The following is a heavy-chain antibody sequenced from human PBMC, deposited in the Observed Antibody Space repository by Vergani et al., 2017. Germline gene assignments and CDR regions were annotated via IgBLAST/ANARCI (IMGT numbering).Heavy chain of an antibody. CDR1: GGPISSYY. CDR2: IYYSGST. D-gene: IGHD3/OR15-3a*01. V-gene: IGHV4-59*08. J-gene: IGHJ4*02. Sequence: QVQLQESGPGLVKPSETLSLTCTVSGGPISSYYWSWIRQPPGKGLEWIGYIYYSGSTNYNPSLKSRVTISVDTSKNQFSLKLSSVTAADTAVYYCARGLVTTNFDYWGQGTLVTVSS. CDR3: ARGLVTTNFDY.